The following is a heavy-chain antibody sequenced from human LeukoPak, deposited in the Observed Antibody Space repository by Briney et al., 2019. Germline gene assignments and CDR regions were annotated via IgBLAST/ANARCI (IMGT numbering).Heavy chain of an antibody. CDR1: GYTFTSYD. D-gene: IGHD2-2*01. Sequence: GASVKVSCKASGYTFTSYDINWVRQATGQGLEWMGWMNPNSGNTGYAQKFQGRVTMTRNTSISTAYMELSSLRSEDTAVYYCARARPLVVPAAMGYYYGMDVWGQGTTVTVSS. CDR3: ARARPLVVPAAMGYYYGMDV. V-gene: IGHV1-8*01. J-gene: IGHJ6*02. CDR2: MNPNSGNT.